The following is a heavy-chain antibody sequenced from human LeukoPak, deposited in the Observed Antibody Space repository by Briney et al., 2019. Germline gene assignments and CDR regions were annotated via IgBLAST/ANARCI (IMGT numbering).Heavy chain of an antibody. Sequence: SETLSLTCTVSGDSISSYYWSWIRQPAGKGLEWIGRIHPSGSTNYNPSLKSRVTLSVDTSKNQFSLKLSSVTAADTAVYYCAGIPEGDYYYGVDVWGQGTTVTVSS. J-gene: IGHJ6*02. CDR1: GDSISSYY. CDR3: AGIPEGDYYYGVDV. D-gene: IGHD1-14*01. V-gene: IGHV4-4*07. CDR2: IHPSGST.